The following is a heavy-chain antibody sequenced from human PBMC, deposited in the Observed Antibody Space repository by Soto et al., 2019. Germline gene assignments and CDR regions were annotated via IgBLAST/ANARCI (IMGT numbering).Heavy chain of an antibody. CDR3: ARGGEKYCSGGRCYSAYYGMDV. D-gene: IGHD2-15*01. Sequence: SRRVSCAASGXPVCSNGMDWVRQAPGKGLELVAFISYDGSNKYYADSVKGRLTISRDNYKNTLYLQMKSLRAADTAVYYCARGGEKYCSGGRCYSAYYGMDVWGQGTTDTVSS. V-gene: IGHV3-33*05. J-gene: IGHJ6*02. CDR2: ISYDGSNK. CDR1: GXPVCSNG.